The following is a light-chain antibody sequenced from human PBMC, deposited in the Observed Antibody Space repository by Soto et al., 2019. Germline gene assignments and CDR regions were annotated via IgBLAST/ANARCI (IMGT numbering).Light chain of an antibody. CDR2: DTT. CDR3: LLSYNGPYV. V-gene: IGLV7-46*01. Sequence: QAVVTQEPSLTVSPGGPVTLTCGSSPGAVTNGHSPYWFQQKPGQAPRTLIYDTTNRHSWTPARFSGSLLGGKAALTLSGAQPEDEAEYYCLLSYNGPYVFGTGTKVTVL. J-gene: IGLJ1*01. CDR1: PGAVTNGHS.